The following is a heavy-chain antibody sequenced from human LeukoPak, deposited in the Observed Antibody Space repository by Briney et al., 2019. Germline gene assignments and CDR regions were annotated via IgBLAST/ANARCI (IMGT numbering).Heavy chain of an antibody. D-gene: IGHD6-19*01. J-gene: IGHJ6*02. V-gene: IGHV3-53*01. CDR2: IYSGGST. CDR1: GFTVSSNY. Sequence: GGSLRLSCAASGFTVSSNYMSWVRQAPGKGLEWVSVIYSGGSTYYADSVKGRFTISRDNSKNTLYLQMNSLRAEDTAVYYCAKERVAGTCYYYYGMDVWGQGTTVTVSS. CDR3: AKERVAGTCYYYYGMDV.